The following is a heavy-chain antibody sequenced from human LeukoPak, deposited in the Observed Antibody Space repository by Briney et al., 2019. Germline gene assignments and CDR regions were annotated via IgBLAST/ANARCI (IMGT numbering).Heavy chain of an antibody. Sequence: SVKVSCKASGYTFTSYGISWVRQAPGQGLEWMGRIIPIFGTANYAQKFQGRVTITTDESTSTAYMELSSLRSEDTAVYYCASSFRMTRRDGYNYGYWGQGTLVTVSS. V-gene: IGHV1-69*05. J-gene: IGHJ4*02. CDR2: IIPIFGTA. D-gene: IGHD5-24*01. CDR1: GYTFTSYG. CDR3: ASSFRMTRRDGYNYGY.